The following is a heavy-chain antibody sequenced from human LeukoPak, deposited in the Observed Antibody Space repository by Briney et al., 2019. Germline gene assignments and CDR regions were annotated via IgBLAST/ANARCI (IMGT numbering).Heavy chain of an antibody. J-gene: IGHJ5*02. D-gene: IGHD3-10*01. CDR2: IYYSGST. Sequence: SETLSLTCSVSGGSVSSGSYYWSWIRQPPGKELEWIGYIYYSGSTKYNPSLKSRVTIPVDMSKNQFSLKLSSVTAADTAMYYCAASSGWFDPWGQGTLVTVSS. CDR3: AASSGWFDP. CDR1: GGSVSSGSYY. V-gene: IGHV4-61*01.